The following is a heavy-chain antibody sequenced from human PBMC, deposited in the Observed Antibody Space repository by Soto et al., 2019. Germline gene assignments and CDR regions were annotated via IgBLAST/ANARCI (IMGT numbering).Heavy chain of an antibody. CDR3: ARHPYYGSGNYYGMDV. D-gene: IGHD3-10*01. V-gene: IGHV4-59*08. J-gene: IGHJ6*02. Sequence: QVQLQQSGPGLVKPSETLSLTCTVSGGSISSYFWNWIRQPPGKGLEWIGYIYYSGSTNYNPSLNSRVTIYLDTSTNQFSLTLTSVTAADTAVYYCARHPYYGSGNYYGMDVWGQGTTVTVSS. CDR2: IYYSGST. CDR1: GGSISSYF.